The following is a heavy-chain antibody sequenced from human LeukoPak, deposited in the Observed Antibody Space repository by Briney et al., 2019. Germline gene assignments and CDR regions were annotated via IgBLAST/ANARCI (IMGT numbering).Heavy chain of an antibody. D-gene: IGHD3-9*01. J-gene: IGHJ4*02. CDR1: GFTVSSNY. Sequence: GGSLRLSCAASGFTVSSNYMSWVRQAPGKGLEWVSVIYSGGSTYYADSVKGRFTISRDNSKNTLYLQMNSLRAEDTAVYYCAKGGSYYDILTGLFDYWGQGTLVTVSS. CDR3: AKGGSYYDILTGLFDY. CDR2: IYSGGST. V-gene: IGHV3-53*01.